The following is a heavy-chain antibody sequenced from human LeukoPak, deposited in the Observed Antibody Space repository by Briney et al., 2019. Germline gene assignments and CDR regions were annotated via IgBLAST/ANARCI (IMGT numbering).Heavy chain of an antibody. D-gene: IGHD2-21*02. V-gene: IGHV4-61*02. Sequence: SETLSLTCTVSGGSISSGSYYWSWIRQPAGKGLEWIGRIYTSGSTNYNPSLKSRVTMSVDTSKNQFSLKLSSVTAADTAVYYCARHNPPPAVGGTYFDYWGQGTLVTVSS. J-gene: IGHJ4*02. CDR1: GGSISSGSYY. CDR2: IYTSGST. CDR3: ARHNPPPAVGGTYFDY.